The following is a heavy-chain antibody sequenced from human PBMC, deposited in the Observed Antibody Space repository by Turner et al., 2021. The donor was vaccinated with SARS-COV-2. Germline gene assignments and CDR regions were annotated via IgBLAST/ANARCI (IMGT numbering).Heavy chain of an antibody. CDR2: VGNTGRTT. V-gene: IGHV3-23*01. CDR3: AKTSSGMVDYFDS. Sequence: DAHLMESGGKLVRPGETLTLSCAATGFRFSSFALSWVRQAPGKGLEWVAHVGNTGRTTHYADSVRGRFTISRDNSNGTLFLLTGSLKVEDTAVYFCAKTSSGMVDYFDSWGQGTPVTVSS. CDR1: GFRFSSFA. J-gene: IGHJ4*02. D-gene: IGHD3-3*01.